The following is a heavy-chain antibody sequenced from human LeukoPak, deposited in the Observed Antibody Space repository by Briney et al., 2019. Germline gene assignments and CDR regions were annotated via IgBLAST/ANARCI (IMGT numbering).Heavy chain of an antibody. CDR2: ISGSGGST. Sequence: GGSLRLSCAASGFTFSSYAMSWVSQAPGKGLEWVSAISGSGGSTYYADSVKGRFTISRDNSKNTLYLQMNSLRAEDTAVYYCAKDVLRFLEWLLYGYFDYWGQGTLVTVSS. V-gene: IGHV3-23*01. CDR1: GFTFSSYA. J-gene: IGHJ4*02. CDR3: AKDVLRFLEWLLYGYFDY. D-gene: IGHD3-3*01.